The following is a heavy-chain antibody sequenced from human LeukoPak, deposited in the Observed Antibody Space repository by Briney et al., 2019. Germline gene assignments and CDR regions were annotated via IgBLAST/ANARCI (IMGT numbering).Heavy chain of an antibody. CDR2: IYYSGST. CDR3: ASEGYCSSTSCPLDY. V-gene: IGHV4-30-4*01. D-gene: IGHD2-2*01. CDR1: GGSISSGDYY. J-gene: IGHJ4*02. Sequence: PSQTLSLTCTVSGGSISSGDYYWSWIRQPPGKGLEWIEYIYYSGSTYYNPSLKSRVTISVDTSKNQFSLKLSSVTAADTAVYYCASEGYCSSTSCPLDYWGQGTLVTVSS.